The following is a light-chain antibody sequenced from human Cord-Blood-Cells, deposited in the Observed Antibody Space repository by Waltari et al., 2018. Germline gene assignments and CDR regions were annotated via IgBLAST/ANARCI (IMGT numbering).Light chain of an antibody. CDR2: EVS. V-gene: IGLV2-8*01. Sequence: QSALTQPPSASGSPGQSVTISCTGTSSDVGGYNYVSWYQQHPGKAPKLMIYEVSKSPAGVPDRFSGSKSGNTASLTVSGLQAEDEADYYCSSYAGSNNYVFGTGTTVTVL. J-gene: IGLJ1*01. CDR3: SSYAGSNNYV. CDR1: SSDVGGYNY.